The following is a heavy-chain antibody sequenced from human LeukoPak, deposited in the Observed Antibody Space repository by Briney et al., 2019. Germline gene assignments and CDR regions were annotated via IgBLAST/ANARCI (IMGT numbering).Heavy chain of an antibody. V-gene: IGHV3-53*01. D-gene: IGHD3-3*01. Sequence: GGSLRLSCSASGFTVSSNYISWVRQAPGKGLEWVSVIYSGGSTYYADSVKGRSTISADNSKNTLYPQMNSMRAEDTAVYYCASDYDGRNYWGQGTLVTVSS. CDR3: ASDYDGRNY. CDR2: IYSGGST. J-gene: IGHJ4*02. CDR1: GFTVSSNY.